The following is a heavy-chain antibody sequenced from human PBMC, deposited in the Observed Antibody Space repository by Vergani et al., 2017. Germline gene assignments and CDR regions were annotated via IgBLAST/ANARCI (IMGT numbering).Heavy chain of an antibody. CDR2: INPSGGST. J-gene: IGHJ4*02. CDR1: GYTFTSYY. V-gene: IGHV1-46*01. CDR3: ARDGAYCGGDCYDPFDY. Sequence: QVQLVQSGAEVKKPGASVKVSCKASGYTFTSYYMHWVRQAPGQGLEWMGIINPSGGSTSYAQKFQGRVTMTRDTSTSTVYMELSSLRSEDTAVYYCARDGAYCGGDCYDPFDYWGQGTLVTVSS. D-gene: IGHD2-21*02.